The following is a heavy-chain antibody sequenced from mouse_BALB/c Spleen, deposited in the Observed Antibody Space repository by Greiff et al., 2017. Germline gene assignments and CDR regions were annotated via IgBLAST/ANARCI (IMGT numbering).Heavy chain of an antibody. CDR1: GYSITSDYA. Sequence: EVKLMESGPGLVKPSQSLSLTCTVTGYSITSDYAWNWIRQFPGNKLEWMGYISYSGSTSYNPSLKSRISITRDTSKNQFFLQLNSVTTEDTATYYCARCRWYLDYWGQGTTLTVSS. J-gene: IGHJ2*01. CDR3: ARCRWYLDY. V-gene: IGHV3-2*02. CDR2: ISYSGST. D-gene: IGHD2-3*01.